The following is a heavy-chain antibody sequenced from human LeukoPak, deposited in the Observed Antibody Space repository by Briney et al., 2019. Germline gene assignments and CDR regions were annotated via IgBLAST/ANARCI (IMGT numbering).Heavy chain of an antibody. V-gene: IGHV4-59*01. CDR2: IYYSGST. CDR1: GGSISSYY. J-gene: IGHJ3*02. Sequence: SETLSLTRTVSGGSISSYYWSWIRQPPGKGLEWIGYIYYSGSTNYNPSLKSRVTISVDTSKNQFSLKLSSVTAADTGVYYCARARYCSSTSCYGAFDIWGQGTMVTVSS. D-gene: IGHD2-2*01. CDR3: ARARYCSSTSCYGAFDI.